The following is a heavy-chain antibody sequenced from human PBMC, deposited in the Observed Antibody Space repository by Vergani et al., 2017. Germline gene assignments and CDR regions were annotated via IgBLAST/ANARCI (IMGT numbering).Heavy chain of an antibody. Sequence: EVQLVESGGGLVQPGRSLRLSCTASGFTFGDYAMSWFRQAPGKGLEWVGFIRSKAYGGTTEYAASVKGRFTISRDDSKNTLYLQMNSLRAEDTAVYYCAKDMGLGDYDYGDREGADAFDIWGQGTMVTVSS. CDR3: AKDMGLGDYDYGDREGADAFDI. CDR2: IRSKAYGGTT. J-gene: IGHJ3*02. V-gene: IGHV3-49*03. D-gene: IGHD4-17*01. CDR1: GFTFGDYA.